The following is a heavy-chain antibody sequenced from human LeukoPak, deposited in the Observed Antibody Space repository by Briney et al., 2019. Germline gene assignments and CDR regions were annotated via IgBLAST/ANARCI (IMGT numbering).Heavy chain of an antibody. CDR3: ARVRGYSYGYPDY. J-gene: IGHJ4*02. CDR2: INHSGST. Sequence: KPSETLSLTCAVYGGSFSGYYWSWIRQPPGKGLEWIGEINHSGSTNYNPSLKSRVTISVDTSKNQFSLKLSSVTAADTAVYYCARVRGYSYGYPDYWGQGTLVTVSS. V-gene: IGHV4-34*01. D-gene: IGHD5-18*01. CDR1: GGSFSGYY.